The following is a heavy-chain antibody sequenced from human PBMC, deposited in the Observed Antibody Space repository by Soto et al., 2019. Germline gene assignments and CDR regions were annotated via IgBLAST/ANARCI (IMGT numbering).Heavy chain of an antibody. J-gene: IGHJ6*02. V-gene: IGHV3-11*06. D-gene: IGHD4-4*01. CDR3: ARLADCSNNICSYGMDV. CDR2: ISSISTYA. Sequence: LRLSCAASGFTFSDYYMSWVRQAPGKGLEWVSYISSISTYANYADSVKGRFTISRDNAKNSLDLQMNSLRDDDTALYYCARLADCSNNICSYGMDVWGQGTTVTVSS. CDR1: GFTFSDYY.